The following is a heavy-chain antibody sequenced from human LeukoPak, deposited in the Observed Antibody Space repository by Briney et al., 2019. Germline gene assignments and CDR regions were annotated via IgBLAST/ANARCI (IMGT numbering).Heavy chain of an antibody. CDR1: GGSISSYY. CDR2: IYYSGST. CDR3: ARVRTYYYDSSGFDAFEI. D-gene: IGHD3-22*01. J-gene: IGHJ3*02. Sequence: KLSETLSLTCTVSGGSISSYYCSWIRQPPGKGLEWIGYIYYSGSTNYNPSLKSRVTISVDTSKNQFSLKLSSVTAADTAVYYCARVRTYYYDSSGFDAFEIWGQGTMVTVSS. V-gene: IGHV4-59*01.